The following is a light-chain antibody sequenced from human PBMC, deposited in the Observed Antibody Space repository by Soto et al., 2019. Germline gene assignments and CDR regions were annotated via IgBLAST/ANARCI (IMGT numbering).Light chain of an antibody. CDR3: QLSYSTPIT. Sequence: DIQMTQSPSSLSASVGDRVTITCRASQSISSYLNWYQQKPGKAPKLLIYAASSLQSGVPSRFSGSESGTDFTLTISSLQPEDFATYYCQLSYSTPITFGQGTRLEIK. CDR2: AAS. V-gene: IGKV1-39*01. CDR1: QSISSY. J-gene: IGKJ5*01.